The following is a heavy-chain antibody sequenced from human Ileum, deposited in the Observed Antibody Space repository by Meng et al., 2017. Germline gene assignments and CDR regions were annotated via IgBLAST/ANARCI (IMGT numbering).Heavy chain of an antibody. CDR2: ITSDAIYT. CDR1: GFTFSSYW. Sequence: GGSLRLSCAASGFTFSSYWMHWVRQVPGKGLVWVSHITSDAIYTSYADSVKGRFTISRDNAKNTLYLQMNSLRAEDTALYYCTRGRSPIYDAFDIWGQGKMVTVSS. D-gene: IGHD2-21*01. J-gene: IGHJ3*02. V-gene: IGHV3-74*01. CDR3: TRGRSPIYDAFDI.